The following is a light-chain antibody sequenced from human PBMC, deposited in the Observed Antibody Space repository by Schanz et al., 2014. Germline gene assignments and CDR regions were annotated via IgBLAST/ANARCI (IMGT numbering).Light chain of an antibody. Sequence: EIVMTQSPATLSVSPGERATLSCRASQSVSSNLAWYQQKPGQAPRLLIYGTSNRATGIPDRFSGSGSGTDFTLSISRLEPEDFAMYYCQQYDSSTWTFGQGTKVEIK. V-gene: IGKV3-20*01. CDR3: QQYDSSTWT. CDR1: QSVSSN. CDR2: GTS. J-gene: IGKJ1*01.